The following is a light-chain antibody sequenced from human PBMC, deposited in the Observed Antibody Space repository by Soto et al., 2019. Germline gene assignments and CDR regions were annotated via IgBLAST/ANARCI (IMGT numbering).Light chain of an antibody. J-gene: IGKJ4*01. CDR1: QSISNW. CDR2: FAS. Sequence: DTQMTQSPSTLSASVGDRVTITCRASQSISNWLAWYQQKPGKAPNLLIYFASTLQSGVPSRFSGSGSGTEFTLPISSLQPDDFATYYCQQYDTSPLTVGGGPKVEIK. CDR3: QQYDTSPLT. V-gene: IGKV1-5*03.